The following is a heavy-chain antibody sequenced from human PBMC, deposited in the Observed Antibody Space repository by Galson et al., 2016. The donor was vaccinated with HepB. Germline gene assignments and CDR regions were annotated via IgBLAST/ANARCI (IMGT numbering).Heavy chain of an antibody. CDR2: IYHNGNT. Sequence: ASISTGHWWSWVRQPPGKGLEWVGEIYHNGNTNYNPSLKSRVTISVDKSKNQFSLKLSSLTAADTAVYYCARVDSGVIILYYYYRLDVWGQGTTVTVSS. CDR1: ASISTGHW. D-gene: IGHD3-10*01. J-gene: IGHJ6*02. V-gene: IGHV4-4*02. CDR3: ARVDSGVIILYYYYRLDV.